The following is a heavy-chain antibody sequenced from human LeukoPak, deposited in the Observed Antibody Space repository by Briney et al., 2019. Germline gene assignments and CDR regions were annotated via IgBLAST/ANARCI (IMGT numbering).Heavy chain of an antibody. CDR3: ARGATFNYDFWSGYYIPNWFDP. V-gene: IGHV1-8*01. D-gene: IGHD3-3*01. CDR2: MNPNSGDT. CDR1: GYTFTSYD. J-gene: IGHJ5*02. Sequence: ASVKVSCKASGYTFTSYDINWVRQATGQGLEWMGWMNPNSGDTGYVQKFQGRVTMTRSTSISTAYMELTSLRSEDTAIYYCARGATFNYDFWSGYYIPNWFDPWGQGTLVTVSS.